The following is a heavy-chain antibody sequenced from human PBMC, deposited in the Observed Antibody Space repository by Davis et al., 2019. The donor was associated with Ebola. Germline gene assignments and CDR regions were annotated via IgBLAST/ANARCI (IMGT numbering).Heavy chain of an antibody. Sequence: PSETLSLTCTVSGGSISTYYWSWIRQPPGKGLEWIGWLYYSGSTKYNPSLKSRVTISVDTSKNQFFLKLNSVTPADTAVYYCARAAYSSTSCQLLHDGFDIWGQGTMVTVSS. V-gene: IGHV4-59*01. CDR3: ARAAYSSTSCQLLHDGFDI. D-gene: IGHD2-2*01. CDR2: LYYSGST. CDR1: GGSISTYY. J-gene: IGHJ3*02.